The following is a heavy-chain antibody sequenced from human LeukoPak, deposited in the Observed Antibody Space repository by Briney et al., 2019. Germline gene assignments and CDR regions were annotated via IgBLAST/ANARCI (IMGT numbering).Heavy chain of an antibody. J-gene: IGHJ4*02. CDR3: TRQITQHLSPYGTDY. CDR2: IRSKANSYAT. CDR1: GFTFSGAA. D-gene: IGHD6-13*01. Sequence: GGSLRLSCAASGFTFSGAAMHWVREASGKGLEWGGRIRSKANSYATAYAASVKGRFTISRDDSKTTAYLQMNSLRTEDTAVYYCTRQITQHLSPYGTDYWGQGTLVTVSS. V-gene: IGHV3-73*01.